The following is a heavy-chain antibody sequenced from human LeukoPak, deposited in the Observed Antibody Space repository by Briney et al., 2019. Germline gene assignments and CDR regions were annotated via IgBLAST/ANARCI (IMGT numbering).Heavy chain of an antibody. J-gene: IGHJ4*02. Sequence: PSGTLSLTCAVSGDSISSSQWWWSWVRQPPGKGLGWIGEIHSRGRTNSNPSLKSRITISRDESKNQLSLNLNSLTAADTAVYYCAKNGAYSFAYWGLGILVTVSS. V-gene: IGHV4-4*02. CDR1: GDSISSSQW. CDR2: IHSRGRT. CDR3: AKNGAYSFAY. D-gene: IGHD2-8*01.